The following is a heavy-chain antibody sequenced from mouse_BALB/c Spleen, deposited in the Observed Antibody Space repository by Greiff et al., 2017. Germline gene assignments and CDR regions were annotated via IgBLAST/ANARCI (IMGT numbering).Heavy chain of an antibody. CDR3: ARPEFAY. CDR1: GYAFTNYL. V-gene: IGHV1-54*01. J-gene: IGHJ3*01. Sequence: QVQLQQSGAELVRPGTSVKVSCKASGYAFTNYLIEWVKQRPGQGLEWIGVINPGSGGTNYNEKFKGKATLTADKSSSTAYMQLSSLTSDDSAVYFCARPEFAYWGQGTLVTVSA. CDR2: INPGSGGT.